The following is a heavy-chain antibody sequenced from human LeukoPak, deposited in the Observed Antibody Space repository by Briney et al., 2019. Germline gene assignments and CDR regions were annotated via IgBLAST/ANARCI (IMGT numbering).Heavy chain of an antibody. Sequence: SETLSLTCAVYGGSFSGYYWSWIRQPPGKGLEWIGEINHSGSTNYNPSLKSRVTISVDTSKNQFSLKLSSVTAADTAVYYCARVLLYYYDSSGGFDYWGQGTLVTVSS. D-gene: IGHD3-22*01. CDR1: GGSFSGYY. CDR3: ARVLLYYYDSSGGFDY. J-gene: IGHJ4*02. CDR2: INHSGST. V-gene: IGHV4-34*01.